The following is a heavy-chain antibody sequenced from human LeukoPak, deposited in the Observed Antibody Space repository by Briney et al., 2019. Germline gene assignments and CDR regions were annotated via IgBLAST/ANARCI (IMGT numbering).Heavy chain of an antibody. CDR3: AREDNWNYESYVDY. CDR2: ISSSSSTI. CDR1: GFTFSSYS. Sequence: GGSLRLSCAASGFTFSSYSMNWVRQAPGKGLEWVSYISSSSSTIYYADSVKGRFTTSRDNAKNSLYLQMNSLRAEDTAVYYCAREDNWNYESYVDYWGQGTLVTVSS. J-gene: IGHJ4*02. D-gene: IGHD1-7*01. V-gene: IGHV3-48*01.